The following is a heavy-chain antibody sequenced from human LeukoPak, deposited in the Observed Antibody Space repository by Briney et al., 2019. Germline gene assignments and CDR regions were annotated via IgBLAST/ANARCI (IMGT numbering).Heavy chain of an antibody. Sequence: AGGSLRLSCAASGFIFSGYEMNWVRQAPGKGLEWVSYIISSGSTIYYADSVKGRFTISRDNAKNSLYLQMNSLRAEDTAVYYCARGLGYCSGGSCYSWFDPWGQGTLVTVSS. CDR2: IISSGSTI. CDR1: GFIFSGYE. V-gene: IGHV3-48*03. J-gene: IGHJ5*02. CDR3: ARGLGYCSGGSCYSWFDP. D-gene: IGHD2-15*01.